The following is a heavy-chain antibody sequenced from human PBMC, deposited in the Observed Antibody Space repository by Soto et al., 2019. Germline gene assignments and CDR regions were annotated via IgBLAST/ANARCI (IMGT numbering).Heavy chain of an antibody. J-gene: IGHJ5*02. CDR1: GGSISSYY. Sequence: PSETLSLTCTVSGGSISSYYWSWIRQPPGKGLEWIGYIYYSGSTNYNPSLKSRVTISVDTSKNQFSLKLSSVTAADTAVYYCARGARSGNGFDPWGQGTLVTVSS. CDR2: IYYSGST. D-gene: IGHD3-10*01. V-gene: IGHV4-59*01. CDR3: ARGARSGNGFDP.